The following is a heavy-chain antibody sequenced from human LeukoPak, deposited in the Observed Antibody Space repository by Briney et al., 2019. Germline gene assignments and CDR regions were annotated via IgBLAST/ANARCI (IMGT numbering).Heavy chain of an antibody. Sequence: PGRSLRLSCAASGFTFSSYWMHWVRQAPGKGLVWVSRINSDGSSTSYADSVKGRFTISRDYAKNTLYLQMNSLRAEDTAVYYCARGYGGNSDWYFDLWGRGTLVTVSS. CDR2: INSDGSST. CDR3: ARGYGGNSDWYFDL. D-gene: IGHD4-23*01. CDR1: GFTFSSYW. V-gene: IGHV3-74*01. J-gene: IGHJ2*01.